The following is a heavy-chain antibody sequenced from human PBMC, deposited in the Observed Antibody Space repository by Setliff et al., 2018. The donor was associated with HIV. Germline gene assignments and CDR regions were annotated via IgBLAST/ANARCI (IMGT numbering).Heavy chain of an antibody. CDR3: ATSITLVPTIVQPDY. Sequence: ASVKVSCKASGYTFTDYYMHWVQQAPGKGLEWMGRIDPEDGETIYAEKFQGRVTITADTSPDTAYMELSSLRSEDTAVYYCATSITLVPTIVQPDYWGQGTRVTVSS. D-gene: IGHD5-12*01. V-gene: IGHV1-69-2*01. J-gene: IGHJ4*02. CDR1: GYTFTDYY. CDR2: IDPEDGET.